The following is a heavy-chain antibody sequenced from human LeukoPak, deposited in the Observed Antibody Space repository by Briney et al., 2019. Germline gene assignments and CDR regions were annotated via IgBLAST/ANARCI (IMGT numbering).Heavy chain of an antibody. J-gene: IGHJ4*02. D-gene: IGHD2-15*01. Sequence: SETLSLTCTVSGGSIISSTYYWGWIRQPPGKGLEWIGSIFYSGSTYYNPSLKSRVTISVDTSKNRISLKVTSVTAADTAIYYCSRLYSGTRPPDYWGQGTLVTVSS. CDR3: SRLYSGTRPPDY. CDR1: GGSIISSTYY. CDR2: IFYSGST. V-gene: IGHV4-39*01.